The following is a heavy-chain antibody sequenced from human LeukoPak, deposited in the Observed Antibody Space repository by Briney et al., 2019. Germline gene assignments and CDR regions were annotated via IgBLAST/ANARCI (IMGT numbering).Heavy chain of an antibody. CDR2: ISGSSTYM. Sequence: GVSLRLSCAASGFTFSSYTMNWVRQAPGKGLEWVSSISGSSTYMYNADSVKGRFTISRDNAKNSLYLQMNSLRAEDTAVYYCARGGIGLFDYWGQGTLVTVSS. CDR3: ARGGIGLFDY. J-gene: IGHJ4*02. V-gene: IGHV3-21*01. CDR1: GFTFSSYT. D-gene: IGHD2/OR15-2a*01.